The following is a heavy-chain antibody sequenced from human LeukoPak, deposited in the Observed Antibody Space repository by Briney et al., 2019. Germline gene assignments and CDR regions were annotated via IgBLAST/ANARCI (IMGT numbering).Heavy chain of an antibody. CDR2: IKQDGNEK. CDR1: GFIFSSYW. J-gene: IGHJ4*02. V-gene: IGHV3-7*01. Sequence: PGGSLRLSCAASGFIFSSYWMSWVRQAPGKGLEWVANIKQDGNEKYYVDSVKGRFTISRDNAKNSLYLQMNSLRAEDTAVYYCARPYGYDYFDYWGQGTLVTVSS. CDR3: ARPYGYDYFDY. D-gene: IGHD5-12*01.